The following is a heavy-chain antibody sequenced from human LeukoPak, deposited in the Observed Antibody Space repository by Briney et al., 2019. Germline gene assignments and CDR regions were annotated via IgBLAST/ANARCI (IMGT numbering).Heavy chain of an antibody. Sequence: ASVKVSCKASGYTFTSYYMHWVRQAPGQGLEWMGIINPSGGSTSYAQKFQGRVTMTRDTSISTAYMELSRLRSDDTAVYYCARGRSSSWYFDAFDIWGQGTMVTVSS. V-gene: IGHV1-46*01. D-gene: IGHD6-13*01. CDR1: GYTFTSYY. CDR2: INPSGGST. CDR3: ARGRSSSWYFDAFDI. J-gene: IGHJ3*02.